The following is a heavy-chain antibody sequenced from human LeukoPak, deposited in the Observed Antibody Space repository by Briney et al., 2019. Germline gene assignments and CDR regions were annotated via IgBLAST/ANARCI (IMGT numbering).Heavy chain of an antibody. D-gene: IGHD5-18*01. CDR3: ARMGRDYRYGYEGNFGY. V-gene: IGHV3-30*04. J-gene: IGHJ4*02. CDR1: GFTYNSYA. Sequence: GGSLGLSCAASGFTYNSYAMHWVRQAPGKGLEWVAVIAYDGTSQYYADSVKGRFTISRDNSKNTLDLQMNSLRPDDTAVYYCARMGRDYRYGYEGNFGYGGQGTLVTVSS. CDR2: IAYDGTSQ.